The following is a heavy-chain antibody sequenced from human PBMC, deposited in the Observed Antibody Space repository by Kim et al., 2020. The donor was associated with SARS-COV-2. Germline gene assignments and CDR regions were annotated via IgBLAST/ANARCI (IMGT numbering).Heavy chain of an antibody. D-gene: IGHD2-8*01. Sequence: GGSLRLSCAASGFTFSDYYMSWIRQAPGKGLEWVSYISSSSSYTNYADSVKGRFTISRDNAKNSLYLQMNSLRAEDTAVYYCARLWAIGYCTIGVCPAWYFDLWGRGTLVTVSS. V-gene: IGHV3-11*03. CDR2: ISSSSSYT. CDR1: GFTFSDYY. J-gene: IGHJ2*01. CDR3: ARLWAIGYCTIGVCPAWYFDL.